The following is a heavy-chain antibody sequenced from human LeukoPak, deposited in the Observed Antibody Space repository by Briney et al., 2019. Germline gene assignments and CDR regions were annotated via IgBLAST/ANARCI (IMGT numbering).Heavy chain of an antibody. V-gene: IGHV4-34*01. J-gene: IGHJ4*02. CDR1: GGSFSGYY. CDR3: ARGSQGSGWYRGLTR. D-gene: IGHD6-19*01. CDR2: INHSGST. Sequence: SETLSLTCAVYGGSFSGYYWSWIRQPPGKGLEWIGEINHSGSTNYNPSLKSRVTISVDTSKNQFSLKLSSVTAADTAVYYCARGSQGSGWYRGLTRWGQGTLVTVSS.